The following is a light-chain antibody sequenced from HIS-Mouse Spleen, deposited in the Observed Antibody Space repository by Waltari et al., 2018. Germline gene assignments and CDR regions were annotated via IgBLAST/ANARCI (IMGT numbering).Light chain of an antibody. CDR1: NIGSKS. CDR2: DDS. V-gene: IGLV3-21*03. CDR3: QVWDSSSDHVV. Sequence: SYVLTQPPSVSVAPGKTARITCGGNNIGSKSVHWYQQKPGQAPVLVVYDDSDRPSGIPGRFSGSNSGNTATLTISRVEAGDEADYYCQVWDSSSDHVVCGGGTKLTVL. J-gene: IGLJ2*01.